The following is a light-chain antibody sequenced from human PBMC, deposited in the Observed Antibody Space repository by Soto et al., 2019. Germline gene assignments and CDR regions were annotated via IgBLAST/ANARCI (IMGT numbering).Light chain of an antibody. V-gene: IGKV3-15*01. J-gene: IGKJ1*01. CDR2: GAS. CDR1: QSLRSS. Sequence: LMTQSPATLSVSPGERATLSCRASQSLRSSLAWYQQKPGQAPRLLIYGASTRATGIPARFSGSGSGTEFTLSISRLDPADFAVYYCQHYAASPWAFGPGTKVAIK. CDR3: QHYAASPWA.